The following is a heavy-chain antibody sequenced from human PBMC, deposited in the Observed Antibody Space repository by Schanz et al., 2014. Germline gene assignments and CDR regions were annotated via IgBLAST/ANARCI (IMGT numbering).Heavy chain of an antibody. J-gene: IGHJ4*02. CDR1: GFSLDIFA. CDR3: ARGGPAYYFDD. CDR2: LSEGGGGT. V-gene: IGHV3-23*01. Sequence: EVHLLESGGGLVEPGGSLRLSCATSGFSLDIFAVSWVRQAPGKGLEWVSALSEGGGGTHYADSVRGRFTISSDSSKNTLYLQMSSLRADDTAVYYCARGGPAYYFDDWGQGTLVTVSS.